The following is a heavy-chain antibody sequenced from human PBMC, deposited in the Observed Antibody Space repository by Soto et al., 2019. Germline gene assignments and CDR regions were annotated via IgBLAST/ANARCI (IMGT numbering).Heavy chain of an antibody. Sequence: SVKVSCKASGGTFSSYAISWVRQAPVQGLEWMGGIIPIFGTANYAQKFQGRVTITADESTSTAYMELSSLRSEDTAVYYCARDQGEVAAQPFRMDVWGQGTTVTVSS. J-gene: IGHJ6*01. V-gene: IGHV1-69*13. CDR1: GGTFSSYA. CDR3: ARDQGEVAAQPFRMDV. CDR2: IIPIFGTA. D-gene: IGHD6-13*01.